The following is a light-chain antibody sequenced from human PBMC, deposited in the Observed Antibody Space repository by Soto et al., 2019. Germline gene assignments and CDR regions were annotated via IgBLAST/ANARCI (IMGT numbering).Light chain of an antibody. V-gene: IGLV2-14*03. CDR1: SSDIGGYNF. CDR2: DVS. J-gene: IGLJ1*01. Sequence: QSALTQPASVSGSPGQSITISCTGTSSDIGGYNFVSWYQHHPGKAPKPLIHDVSNRPSGVSSRFSGSKSGNTASLTISGLQAEDEADYYCNSYRTVSTYVFGTGTKVTVL. CDR3: NSYRTVSTYV.